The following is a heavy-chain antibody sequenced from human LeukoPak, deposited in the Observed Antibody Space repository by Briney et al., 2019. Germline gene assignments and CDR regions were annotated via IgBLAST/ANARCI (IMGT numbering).Heavy chain of an antibody. CDR2: IYSGGSP. Sequence: PSETLSLTCIVSGGSIRSDYWSWIRQPAGKGLEWIGRIYSGGSPNCNPSLKSRVTMSVDTSNNQISLKLTSVTAADTAVYYCARGSVGARFDYWGQATLVTGFS. D-gene: IGHD1-26*01. J-gene: IGHJ4*02. V-gene: IGHV4-4*07. CDR1: GGSIRSDY. CDR3: ARGSVGARFDY.